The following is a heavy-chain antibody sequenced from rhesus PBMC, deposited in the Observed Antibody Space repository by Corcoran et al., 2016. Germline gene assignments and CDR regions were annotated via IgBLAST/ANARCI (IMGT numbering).Heavy chain of an antibody. V-gene: IGHV3-54*02. Sequence: EVQLVESGGGLVQPGGSLRLSCAASGFTFSSYGIHWVRQATGEGLEVVAVISSDGCKKYFADSVKDRVTMSRDNSKNILYLQMNNLKLEDTAVYYCTRFDVWGPGVLVTVSS. CDR3: TRFDV. CDR1: GFTFSSYG. CDR2: ISSDGCKK. J-gene: IGHJ5-1*01.